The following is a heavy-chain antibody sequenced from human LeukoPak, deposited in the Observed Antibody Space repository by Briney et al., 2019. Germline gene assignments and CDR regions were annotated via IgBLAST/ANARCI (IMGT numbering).Heavy chain of an antibody. CDR2: ISVRSNYR. CDR1: GYTFSDFS. CDR3: ARDPLRYLRVGHYDY. J-gene: IGHJ4*02. V-gene: IGHV3-21*01. D-gene: IGHD3-9*01. Sequence: GGSLTLSCAASGYTFSDFSVNWVRQAPGKGLEWVSSISVRSNYRYYADSVRGRFTISRDNARNSVYLQMNSLRVEDTAVSYCARDPLRYLRVGHYDYWGQGTLVAVSS.